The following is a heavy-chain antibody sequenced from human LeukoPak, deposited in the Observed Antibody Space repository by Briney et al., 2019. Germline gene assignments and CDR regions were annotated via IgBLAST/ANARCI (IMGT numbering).Heavy chain of an antibody. J-gene: IGHJ3*02. CDR3: ARHRGYSGYDDAFDI. Sequence: PSETLSLTCTVSGGSISSSSYSWGWIRQPPGKGLEWIGSIYYSGSTYYNPSLKSRVTISVDTSKNQFSLKLSSVTAADTAVYYCARHRGYSGYDDAFDIWGQGTMVTVSP. D-gene: IGHD5-12*01. CDR1: GGSISSSSYS. V-gene: IGHV4-39*01. CDR2: IYYSGST.